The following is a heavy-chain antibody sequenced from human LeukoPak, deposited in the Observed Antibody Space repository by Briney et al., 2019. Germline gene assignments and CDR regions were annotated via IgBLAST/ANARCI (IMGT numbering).Heavy chain of an antibody. Sequence: ASVKVSRKASGYTFTSYGISWVRQAPGQGLEWMGWISTYSGNTNYAQKFQGRVTMTRDTSISTAYMELSRLRSDDTAVYYCARSAAGTTDRPYGMDVWGQGTTVTVSS. D-gene: IGHD6-13*01. CDR3: ARSAAGTTDRPYGMDV. V-gene: IGHV1-18*01. CDR2: ISTYSGNT. J-gene: IGHJ6*02. CDR1: GYTFTSYG.